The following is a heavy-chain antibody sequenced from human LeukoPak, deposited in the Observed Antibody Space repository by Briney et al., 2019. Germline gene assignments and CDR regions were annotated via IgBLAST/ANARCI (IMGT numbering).Heavy chain of an antibody. Sequence: GGSLRLSCAASGFTFSIYAMSWVRQAPGKGLEWVSAIGDTTYYADSVEGRFTISRDNSKNTLYLQINSLRAEDAAIYYCAKAFAFVGANFFDYWGQGTLVTVSS. D-gene: IGHD1-26*01. J-gene: IGHJ4*02. CDR2: IGDTT. V-gene: IGHV3-23*01. CDR3: AKAFAFVGANFFDY. CDR1: GFTFSIYA.